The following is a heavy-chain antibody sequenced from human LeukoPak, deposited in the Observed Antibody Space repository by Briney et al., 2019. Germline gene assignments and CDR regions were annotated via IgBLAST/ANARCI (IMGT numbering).Heavy chain of an antibody. CDR2: IYTSGST. CDR1: GGSISSYY. J-gene: IGHJ3*02. D-gene: IGHD1-26*01. Sequence: SETLSLTCTVSGGSISSYYWSWIRQPAGKGLEWIGRIYTSGSTNYNPSLKSRVTMSVDTSKNQFSLKLSSVTAADTAVYYCARDLTSSDTTLGDAFDIWGQGTVVTVSS. CDR3: ARDLTSSDTTLGDAFDI. V-gene: IGHV4-4*07.